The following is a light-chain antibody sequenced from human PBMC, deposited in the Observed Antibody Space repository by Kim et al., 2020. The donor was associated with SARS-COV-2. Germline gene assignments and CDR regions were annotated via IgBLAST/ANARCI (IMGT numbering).Light chain of an antibody. V-gene: IGLV3-1*01. J-gene: IGLJ2*01. CDR3: QAWDSRGVV. CDR1: KLGDKY. Sequence: ESPGQTASITCSGDKLGDKYACWYQQKPGQSPVLVIYQDSKRPSGIPERFSGSNSGNTATLTISGTQAMDEADYYCQAWDSRGVVFGGGTQLTVL. CDR2: QDS.